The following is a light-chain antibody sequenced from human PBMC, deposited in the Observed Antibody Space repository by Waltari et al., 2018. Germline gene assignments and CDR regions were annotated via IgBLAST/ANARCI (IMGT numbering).Light chain of an antibody. CDR2: GAS. V-gene: IGKV3-15*01. J-gene: IGKJ4*01. CDR3: QHYKIRPLT. CDR1: ESVGTT. Sequence: EIVMTQSPATLSVSPGETATLSCRASESVGTTLAWYQQKPGLAPRLLIYGASTRATGAPARFTGSGSGTEFTLTISSLQTEDFGVYFCQHYKIRPLTFGGGIKVEI.